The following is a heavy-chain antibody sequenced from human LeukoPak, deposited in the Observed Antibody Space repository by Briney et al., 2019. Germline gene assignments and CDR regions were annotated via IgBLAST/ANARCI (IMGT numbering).Heavy chain of an antibody. J-gene: IGHJ4*02. D-gene: IGHD3-16*01. CDR3: ARQGTPTMIMFDF. Sequence: HRASVKVSCKASGDSFTGYYLHWVRQAPGQGLEWMGWINPNSGGTNYAQKFQGRVTMTRDTSIRTAYMELSRLTSDDTAVYYCARQGTPTMIMFDFWGQGTPVTVSS. CDR1: GDSFTGYY. CDR2: INPNSGGT. V-gene: IGHV1-2*02.